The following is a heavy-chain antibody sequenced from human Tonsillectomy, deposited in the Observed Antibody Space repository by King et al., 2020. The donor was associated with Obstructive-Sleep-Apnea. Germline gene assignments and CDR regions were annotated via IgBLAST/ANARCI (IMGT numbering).Heavy chain of an antibody. Sequence: VQLVESGGGLVQPGGSLRLSCAASGFTFSSYAMSWVRQAPGKGLEWVSAISGSGGSTYYADSVKGRFTISRDNSKNTLYLQMNSLRAEDTAVYDCAKIPGLGLWFGELSLGAFDIWGQGTMVTVSS. CDR1: GFTFSSYA. J-gene: IGHJ3*02. V-gene: IGHV3-23*04. CDR3: AKIPGLGLWFGELSLGAFDI. CDR2: ISGSGGST. D-gene: IGHD3-10*01.